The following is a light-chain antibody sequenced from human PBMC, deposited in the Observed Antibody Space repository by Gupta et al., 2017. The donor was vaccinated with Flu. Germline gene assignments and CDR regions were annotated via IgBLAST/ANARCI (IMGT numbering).Light chain of an antibody. CDR3: SSYRSSSTSFF. CDR1: SDVGANNF. Sequence: SDVGANNFVSWYQQHPGKAPKVIIYGVNNRPSGVSDRFSGSKSGNTASLTISGLQAEDEADYYCSSYRSSSTSFFFGTGTKVTVL. J-gene: IGLJ1*01. V-gene: IGLV2-14*01. CDR2: GVN.